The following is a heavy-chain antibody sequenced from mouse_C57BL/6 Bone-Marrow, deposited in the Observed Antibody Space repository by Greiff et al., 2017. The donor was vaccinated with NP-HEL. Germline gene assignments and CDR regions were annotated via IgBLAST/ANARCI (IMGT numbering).Heavy chain of an antibody. Sequence: VMLVESGAELARPGASVKLSCKASGYTFTSYGISWVKQRTGQGLEWIGEIYPRSGNTYYNEKFKGKATLTADKSSSTAYMELRSLTSEDSAVYFCARDIYYDYGFAYWGQGTLVTVSA. D-gene: IGHD2-4*01. CDR3: ARDIYYDYGFAY. J-gene: IGHJ3*01. CDR1: GYTFTSYG. CDR2: IYPRSGNT. V-gene: IGHV1-81*01.